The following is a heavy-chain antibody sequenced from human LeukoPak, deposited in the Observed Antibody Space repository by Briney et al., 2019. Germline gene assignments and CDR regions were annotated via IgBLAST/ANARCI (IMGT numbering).Heavy chain of an antibody. CDR1: GFTFSSYS. J-gene: IGHJ4*02. CDR2: ISSSSSYI. Sequence: GGSLRLSCAASGFTFSSYSMNWVRQAPGKGLEWVSSISSSSSYIYYADSVKGRFTISRGNAKNSLYLQMNSLRAEDTAVYYCARDQNYGGYVEYFDYWGQGTLVTVSS. CDR3: ARDQNYGGYVEYFDY. D-gene: IGHD5-12*01. V-gene: IGHV3-21*01.